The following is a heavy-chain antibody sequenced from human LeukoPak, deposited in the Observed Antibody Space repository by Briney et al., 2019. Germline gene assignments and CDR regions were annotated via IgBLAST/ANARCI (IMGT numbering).Heavy chain of an antibody. CDR3: ARRIRQDEY. CDR2: INPNSGNT. V-gene: IGHV1-8*01. J-gene: IGHJ4*02. D-gene: IGHD5-18*01. Sequence: ASVKVSCKASGYTFTSYDINWVRQATGQGLEWMGYINPNSGNTVYAQKFQGRVTMTRNNSISTAYMELSSLRSEDTAIYYCARRIRQDEYWGQGTLVAVSS. CDR1: GYTFTSYD.